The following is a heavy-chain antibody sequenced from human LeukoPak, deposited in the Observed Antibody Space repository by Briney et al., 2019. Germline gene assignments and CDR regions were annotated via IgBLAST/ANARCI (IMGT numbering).Heavy chain of an antibody. CDR2: IRSKASSYAT. D-gene: IGHD6-19*01. CDR3: TSGARPDISGWYDATLNAFDI. Sequence: PGGSLRLSCSASGFTFSDSAMHWVRQASGKGLEWVGRIRSKASSYATVYAASVKGRFTISRDDSDNTAYLQMNSLKTEDTAVYYCTSGARPDISGWYDATLNAFDIWGQGTMVTVSS. CDR1: GFTFSDSA. J-gene: IGHJ3*02. V-gene: IGHV3-73*01.